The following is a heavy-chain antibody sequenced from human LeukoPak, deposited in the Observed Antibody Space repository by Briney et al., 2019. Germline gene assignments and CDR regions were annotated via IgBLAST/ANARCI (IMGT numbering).Heavy chain of an antibody. CDR2: ISGSGGST. CDR1: GFTFSSYA. Sequence: PGGSLRLSCAASGFTFSSYAMSWIRQAPAKGLEWVSAISGSGGSTYYADSVKGRFTISRDNSKNTLYLQMNSLRAEDTAVYYCAKVSEVRGVSHDYWGQGTLVTVSS. D-gene: IGHD3-10*01. V-gene: IGHV3-23*01. J-gene: IGHJ4*02. CDR3: AKVSEVRGVSHDY.